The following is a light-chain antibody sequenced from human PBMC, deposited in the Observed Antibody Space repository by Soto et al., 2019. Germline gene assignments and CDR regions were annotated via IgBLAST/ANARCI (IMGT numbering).Light chain of an antibody. J-gene: IGKJ2*01. V-gene: IGKV1-5*03. CDR3: QQYNSYSPYT. Sequence: DIQMTQSPSTLSASVGDRVSITCRASQSINSWLAWYQQKPGKAPKLLIYKASSLESGVPSRFSGSGSGTEFTLTISSLQPDDFVTYYCQQYNSYSPYTFGQGTKLEIK. CDR1: QSINSW. CDR2: KAS.